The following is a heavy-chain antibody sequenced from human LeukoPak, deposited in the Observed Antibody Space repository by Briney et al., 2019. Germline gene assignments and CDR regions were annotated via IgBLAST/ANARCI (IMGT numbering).Heavy chain of an antibody. J-gene: IGHJ4*02. CDR3: ARDLFGDYDNSGYYHNPDY. D-gene: IGHD3-22*01. V-gene: IGHV3-20*04. CDR1: GFTFDDYG. Sequence: GGSLRLSCAASGFTFDDYGMSWVRQAPGKRLEWVSVIYWNGGSTGYADSVKGRFTISRDNAKNSLYLQMNSLRAEDTALYYCARDLFGDYDNSGYYHNPDYWGQGTLVTVSS. CDR2: IYWNGGST.